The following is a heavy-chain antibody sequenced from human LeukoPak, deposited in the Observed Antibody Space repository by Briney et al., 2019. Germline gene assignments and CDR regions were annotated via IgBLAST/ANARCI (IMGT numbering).Heavy chain of an antibody. J-gene: IGHJ6*02. CDR3: XXDQLXRVDYYXSSGYQGPGGHYXYGXDV. CDR2: ISYDGSNK. D-gene: IGHD3-22*01. CDR1: GFTFSSYG. V-gene: IGHV3-30*03. Sequence: AGGSLRLSCAASGFTFSSYGMHWVRQAPGKGLEWVAVISYDGSNKYYADSVKGRFTISRDNSKNTLYLQMNSLRAEDTAVYYCXXDQLXRVDYYXSSGYQGPGGHYXYGXDVWGQG.